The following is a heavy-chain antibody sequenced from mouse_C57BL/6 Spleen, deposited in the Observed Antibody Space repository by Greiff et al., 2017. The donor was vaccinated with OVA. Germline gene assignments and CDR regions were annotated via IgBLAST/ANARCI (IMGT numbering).Heavy chain of an antibody. D-gene: IGHD4-1*01. CDR3: ARKANWDGDWYFDV. V-gene: IGHV1-53*01. Sequence: VQLQQSGTELVKPGASVKLSCKASGYTFTSYWMHWVKQRPGQGLEWIGNINPSNGGTNYNEKFKSKATLTVDKSSSTAYMQLSSLTSEDSAVYYCARKANWDGDWYFDVWGTGTTVTVSS. CDR2: INPSNGGT. J-gene: IGHJ1*03. CDR1: GYTFTSYW.